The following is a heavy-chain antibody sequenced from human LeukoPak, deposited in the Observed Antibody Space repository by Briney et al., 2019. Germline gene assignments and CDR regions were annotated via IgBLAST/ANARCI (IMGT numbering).Heavy chain of an antibody. CDR1: GGTFSSYA. CDR3: AREGYYYDSSGYYYFDY. CDR2: IITNLGIG. V-gene: IGHV1-69*04. D-gene: IGHD3-22*01. J-gene: IGHJ4*02. Sequence: SVKVSCKASGGTFSSYAISWVRQAPGQGLEWMGRIITNLGIGNYVQKFQGRVTITADKSPSTAYMVLSSVRCEDTRVDYCAREGYYYDSSGYYYFDYWGQGTLVTVSS.